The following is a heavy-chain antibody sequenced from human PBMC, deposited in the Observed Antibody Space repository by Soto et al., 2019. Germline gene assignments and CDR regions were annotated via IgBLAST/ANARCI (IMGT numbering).Heavy chain of an antibody. CDR1: GYTFTSYG. CDR3: ARDFTYYYDSSGYCPYY. Sequence: GASVKVSCKASGYTFTSYGISWVRQAPGQGLEWMGWISAYNGNTNYAQKLQGRVTMTTDTSTSTAYMELRSLRSDDTAVYYCARDFTYYYDSSGYCPYYWGQETLVTVPS. D-gene: IGHD3-22*01. V-gene: IGHV1-18*01. CDR2: ISAYNGNT. J-gene: IGHJ4*02.